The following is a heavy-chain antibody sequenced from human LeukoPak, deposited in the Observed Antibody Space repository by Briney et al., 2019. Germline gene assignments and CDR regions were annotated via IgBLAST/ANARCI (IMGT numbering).Heavy chain of an antibody. V-gene: IGHV3-7*01. D-gene: IGHD3-22*01. CDR3: ARDPPSGYDSPGD. CDR1: GFTFSSYW. Sequence: KSGGSLRLPCAASGFTFSSYWMSWVRQAPGMGLEWVANINQDGSENYYVDSVKGRFTISRDNANNSLYLHMNSLRAEDTAVYYCARDPPSGYDSPGDWGQGTLVTVSS. J-gene: IGHJ4*02. CDR2: INQDGSEN.